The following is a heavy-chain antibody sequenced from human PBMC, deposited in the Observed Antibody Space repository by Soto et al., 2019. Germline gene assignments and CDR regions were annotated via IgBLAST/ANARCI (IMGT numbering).Heavy chain of an antibody. V-gene: IGHV4-31*03. CDR2: IYVTGAV. CDR1: GAALNSGNYY. CDR3: ARLRIATNNYKWFDP. D-gene: IGHD2-21*01. Sequence: SETLSLTCSVSGAALNSGNYYWSWIRQVPGKGLEWIGHIYVTGAVDYNPSLRDRVTISQDTSERQFSLNLRLVTAADTAFYYCARLRIATNNYKWFDPWGQGTLVTVSS. J-gene: IGHJ5*02.